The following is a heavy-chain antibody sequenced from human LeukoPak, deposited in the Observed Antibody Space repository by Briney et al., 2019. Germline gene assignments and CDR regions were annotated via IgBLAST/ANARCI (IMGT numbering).Heavy chain of an antibody. Sequence: GGSLRLSCAASGFTFSSYWMSWVRQAPGKGLEWVANIKQDGSEKYYVDSVKGRFTISRDNAKNSLYLQMNSLRAEDTAVYYCARAGPPAYSSSWPYYFDYWGQGSLVTVSS. V-gene: IGHV3-7*01. D-gene: IGHD6-13*01. CDR1: GFTFSSYW. CDR2: IKQDGSEK. J-gene: IGHJ4*02. CDR3: ARAGPPAYSSSWPYYFDY.